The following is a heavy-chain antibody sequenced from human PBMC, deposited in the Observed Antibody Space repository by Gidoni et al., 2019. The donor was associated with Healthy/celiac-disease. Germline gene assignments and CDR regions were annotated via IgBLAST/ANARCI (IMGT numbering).Heavy chain of an antibody. CDR1: GFTFGNAW. V-gene: IGHV3-15*07. CDR3: TTDGVSSSWQIYYYYYYGMDV. J-gene: IGHJ6*02. D-gene: IGHD6-13*01. Sequence: EVQLVESGGGLVKPGGSLRLSCAASGFTFGNAWMNWVRQAPGKGLEWVGRIKSKTDGGTTDYAAPVKGRFTISRDDSKNTLYLQMNSLKTEDTAVYYCTTDGVSSSWQIYYYYYYGMDVWGQGTTVTVSS. CDR2: IKSKTDGGTT.